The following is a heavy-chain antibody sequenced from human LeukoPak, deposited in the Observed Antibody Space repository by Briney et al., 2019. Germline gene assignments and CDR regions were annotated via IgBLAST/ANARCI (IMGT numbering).Heavy chain of an antibody. D-gene: IGHD5-12*01. Sequence: PGGSLRLSCAASGFTFSSYSMTWVRQAPGKGLEWVSSISSSSSYIYYADSVKGRFTISRDNAKNSLYLQMNSLRAEDTAVYYCARDEWMPLSGYETFNGMDVRGQGTTVTVSS. CDR1: GFTFSSYS. CDR3: ARDEWMPLSGYETFNGMDV. CDR2: ISSSSSYI. V-gene: IGHV3-21*01. J-gene: IGHJ6*02.